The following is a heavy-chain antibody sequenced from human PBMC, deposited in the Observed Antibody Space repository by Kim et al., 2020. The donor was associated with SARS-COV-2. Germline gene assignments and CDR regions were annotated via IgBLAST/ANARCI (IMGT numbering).Heavy chain of an antibody. V-gene: IGHV4-31*02. D-gene: IGHD6-6*01. Sequence: YDTPSLKGRVTISIDPSKNQFSLKLSSVTAADTAVYYCARWAARRNWFDPWGQGTLVTVSS. CDR3: ARWAARRNWFDP. J-gene: IGHJ5*02.